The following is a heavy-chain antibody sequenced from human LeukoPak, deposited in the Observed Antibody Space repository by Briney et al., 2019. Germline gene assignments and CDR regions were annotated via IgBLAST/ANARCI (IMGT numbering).Heavy chain of an antibody. CDR2: IKQDASEK. J-gene: IGHJ6*03. CDR3: ARGVAALMDV. D-gene: IGHD6-6*01. Sequence: GGSLRLSCAASRFTFSNYWMNWVRQAPGKGLEWVANIKQDASEKYYVDSVRGRFTISRDNAKNSLYLQMDSLRGEDTGVYFCARGVAALMDVWGKGTTVTVSS. CDR1: RFTFSNYW. V-gene: IGHV3-7*04.